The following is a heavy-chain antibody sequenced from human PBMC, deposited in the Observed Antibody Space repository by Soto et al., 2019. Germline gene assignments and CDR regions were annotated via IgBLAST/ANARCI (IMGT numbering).Heavy chain of an antibody. CDR2: IIPIFGTA. J-gene: IGHJ4*02. V-gene: IGHV1-69*13. Sequence: GASVKVSCKASGGTFSSYAISWVRQAPGQGLEWMGGIIPIFGTANYAQKFQGRVTITADESTSTAYMELSSLRSEDTAVYYCARGYYYDSSGYYYFDYFDYWGQGTLVTVSS. CDR1: GGTFSSYA. D-gene: IGHD3-22*01. CDR3: ARGYYYDSSGYYYFDYFDY.